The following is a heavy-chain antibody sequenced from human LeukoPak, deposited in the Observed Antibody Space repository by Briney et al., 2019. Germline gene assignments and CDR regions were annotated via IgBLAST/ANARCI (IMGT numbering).Heavy chain of an antibody. J-gene: IGHJ4*02. D-gene: IGHD3-22*01. V-gene: IGHV1-3*01. CDR2: INSGTGNT. Sequence: GASVKVSCKALGYSFTNFPMHWVRQAPGQRFEWMGWINSGTGNTKYSQKFQGRVTITRDTSASTAYMELSSLRSEDTAVYYCARGSDYYDSRSYYSDWGQGTLVTVSS. CDR1: GYSFTNFP. CDR3: ARGSDYYDSRSYYSD.